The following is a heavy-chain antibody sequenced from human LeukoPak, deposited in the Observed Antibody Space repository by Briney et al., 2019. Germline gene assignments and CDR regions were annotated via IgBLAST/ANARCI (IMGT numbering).Heavy chain of an antibody. CDR3: AMPSYGDYAKGYFDY. D-gene: IGHD4-17*01. CDR2: ISYDGSNK. Sequence: PGGSLRLSCAASGFTFSSYGMHWVRQAPGKGLEWVAVISYDGSNKYYADSVKGRFTISRDNSKNTLYLQMNSLRAEDTAVYYCAMPSYGDYAKGYFDYWGQGTLVTVSS. J-gene: IGHJ4*02. CDR1: GFTFSSYG. V-gene: IGHV3-30*03.